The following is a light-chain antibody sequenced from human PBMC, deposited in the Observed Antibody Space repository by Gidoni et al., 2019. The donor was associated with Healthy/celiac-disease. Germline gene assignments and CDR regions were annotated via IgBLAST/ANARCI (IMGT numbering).Light chain of an antibody. CDR2: DAS. V-gene: IGKV1-5*01. J-gene: IGKJ1*01. CDR3: QQYNSYPWT. CDR1: QSISSW. Sequence: TQMTQSPSTLSASVGDRVTITSRSSQSISSWFAWYQQKPGKAPKLLIYDASSLESGVPSRFSGSGSGTEFTLTISSLQPDDFATYYCQQYNSYPWTFGQXTKVEIK.